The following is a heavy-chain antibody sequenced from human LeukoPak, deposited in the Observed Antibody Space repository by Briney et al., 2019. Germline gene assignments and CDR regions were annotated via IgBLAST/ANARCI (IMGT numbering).Heavy chain of an antibody. CDR1: GFTFSSYS. J-gene: IGHJ4*02. Sequence: GGSLRLSCAASGFTFSSYSMNWVRQAPGKGLEWVSYISSSGSTIYYADSVKGRFTISRDNAKNSLYLQMNSLRAEDTAVYYCAKASMSGRGYLDNWGQGTPVTVSS. CDR2: ISSSGSTI. D-gene: IGHD1-1*01. CDR3: AKASMSGRGYLDN. V-gene: IGHV3-48*04.